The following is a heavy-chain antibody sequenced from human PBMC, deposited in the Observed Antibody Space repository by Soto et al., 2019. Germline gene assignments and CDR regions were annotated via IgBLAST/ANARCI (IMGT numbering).Heavy chain of an antibody. V-gene: IGHV4-39*01. Sequence: SETLSLTCTVSGGSISSRNYYWGWIRQPPGKGLEWIGSLYYSGSTYYNPSLKSRVTISVDTSKNQFSLKLSSVTAADTAVYYCARVAFITMVRGVILRGNYYYSSGMDVWGQGTTVTVS. CDR2: LYYSGST. D-gene: IGHD3-10*01. CDR1: GGSISSRNYY. J-gene: IGHJ6*02. CDR3: ARVAFITMVRGVILRGNYYYSSGMDV.